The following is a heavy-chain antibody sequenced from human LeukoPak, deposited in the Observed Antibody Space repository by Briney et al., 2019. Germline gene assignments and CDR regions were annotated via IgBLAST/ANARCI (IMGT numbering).Heavy chain of an antibody. CDR1: GFTFSSYG. J-gene: IGHJ4*02. CDR2: ISYDGSNK. D-gene: IGHD4-17*01. CDR3: ARALENYGPNDY. V-gene: IGHV3-30*03. Sequence: GGSLRLSCAASGFTFSSYGMHWVRQAPGKGLEWVAVISYDGSNKYYADSVKGRFTISRDNSKNTLYLQMNSLRAKDTAVYYCARALENYGPNDYWGQGTLVTVSS.